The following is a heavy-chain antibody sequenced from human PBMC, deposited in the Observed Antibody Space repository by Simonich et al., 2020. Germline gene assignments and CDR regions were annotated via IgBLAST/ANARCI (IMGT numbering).Heavy chain of an antibody. Sequence: QVQLVQSGAEVKKPGASVKVSCKASGYTFTGYYMPGVRQAPGQGLGWMGWINPTSGGTNDAQKFQGRVTMTRDTSISTAYMELSRLRSDDTAVYYCARGPRWTGDDAFDIWGQGTMVTVSS. CDR2: INPTSGGT. V-gene: IGHV1-2*02. CDR1: GYTFTGYY. CDR3: ARGPRWTGDDAFDI. J-gene: IGHJ3*02. D-gene: IGHD7-27*01.